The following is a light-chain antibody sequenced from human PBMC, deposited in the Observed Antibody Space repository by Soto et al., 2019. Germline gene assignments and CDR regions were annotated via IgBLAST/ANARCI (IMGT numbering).Light chain of an antibody. J-gene: IGKJ1*01. CDR2: KAS. CDR1: QSISSW. CDR3: QQYNSYSPWT. Sequence: DIQMTQSPSTLSASVGDRVTITCRASQSISSWVAWYQQKPGKGPKLLIYKASHLESGVPSRFSGSGSGTEFTLTISSLQPDDFATYYCQQYNSYSPWTFGQRTKVDI. V-gene: IGKV1-5*03.